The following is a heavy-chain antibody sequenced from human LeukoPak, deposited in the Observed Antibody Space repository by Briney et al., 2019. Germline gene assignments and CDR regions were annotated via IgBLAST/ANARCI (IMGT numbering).Heavy chain of an antibody. D-gene: IGHD1-7*01. J-gene: IGHJ4*02. V-gene: IGHV1-2*02. CDR2: INPNSGVT. CDR1: GYTFTGYY. CDR3: ARARGLELELLWY. Sequence: GASVKVSCKASGYTFTGYYMHWVRQAPGQGLEWMGWINPNSGVTNSAQRFQGRVTMTRDTSITTAYMELTRLRSDDTAVYYCARARGLELELLWYWGQGTPVTVSS.